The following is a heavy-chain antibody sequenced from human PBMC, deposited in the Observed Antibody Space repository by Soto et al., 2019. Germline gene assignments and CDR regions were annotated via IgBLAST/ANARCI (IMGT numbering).Heavy chain of an antibody. V-gene: IGHV3-11*04. CDR1: GFTLSDYY. Sequence: GGSLRLSCAASGFTLSDYYMTWIRQAPGKGLEWVSDISISGTTIHYVDTVRGRFTIFRDNAKRTMYLQMNSLTVEDTAVYYCVEEGGAGTGYWGQGTMVTVSS. CDR2: ISISGTTI. CDR3: VEEGGAGTGY. J-gene: IGHJ4*02.